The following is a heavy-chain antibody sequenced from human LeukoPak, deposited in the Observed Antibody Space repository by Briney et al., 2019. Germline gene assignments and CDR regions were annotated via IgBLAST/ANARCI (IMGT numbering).Heavy chain of an antibody. CDR1: GFTFSSYW. CDR3: ARADPMYYFDY. CDR2: IKQDGSAK. Sequence: GGSLRLSCAASGFTFSSYWMSWVRQAPGKGLEWVANIKQDGSAKYYVDSVRGRFTISRDNAKNSLYLQMNSLRAEDTAVYYCARADPMYYFDYWGQGTLVTVSS. V-gene: IGHV3-7*01. J-gene: IGHJ4*02.